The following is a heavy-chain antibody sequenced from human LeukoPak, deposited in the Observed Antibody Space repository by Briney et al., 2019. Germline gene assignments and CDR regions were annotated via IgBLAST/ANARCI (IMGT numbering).Heavy chain of an antibody. Sequence: PSETLSLTCAVSGYSISSGYYWGWVRQAPGKGLEWVSSISSSSSYIYYADSVKGRFTISRDNAKNSLYLQMNSLRAEDTAVYYCARDHYDSSGSKDAFDIWGQGTMVTVSS. CDR2: ISSSSSYI. CDR1: GYSISSGYY. CDR3: ARDHYDSSGSKDAFDI. D-gene: IGHD3-22*01. V-gene: IGHV3-21*01. J-gene: IGHJ3*02.